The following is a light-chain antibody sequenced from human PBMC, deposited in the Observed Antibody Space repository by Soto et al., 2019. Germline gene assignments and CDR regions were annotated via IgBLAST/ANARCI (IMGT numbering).Light chain of an antibody. CDR2: GTS. CDR1: QSVRSNY. V-gene: IGKV3-20*01. J-gene: IGKJ2*01. Sequence: DIVLTQSPGTLSLSPGEGATLSCRASQSVRSNYLAWYQQKPGQAPRLLIYGTSSRATGIPDRFSGSGSGTDFTLTISRLEPEDFAVYYCQQYGRAFGQGTKVEIK. CDR3: QQYGRA.